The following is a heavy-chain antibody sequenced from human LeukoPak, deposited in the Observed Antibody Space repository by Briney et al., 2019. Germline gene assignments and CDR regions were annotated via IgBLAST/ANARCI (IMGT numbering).Heavy chain of an antibody. CDR2: INQDGSEK. D-gene: IGHD2/OR15-2a*01. Sequence: PGGSLRLSCAASRTTFIHYWMSWVRQAPGKGLEWVANINQDGSEKYYVGSVKGRFIISRDNAENSVYLHMNSLRADDTAVYYCARDVRNRAGLNYYHQYMDVWGKGTTVTVSS. J-gene: IGHJ6*03. CDR1: RTTFIHYW. V-gene: IGHV3-7*01. CDR3: ARDVRNRAGLNYYHQYMDV.